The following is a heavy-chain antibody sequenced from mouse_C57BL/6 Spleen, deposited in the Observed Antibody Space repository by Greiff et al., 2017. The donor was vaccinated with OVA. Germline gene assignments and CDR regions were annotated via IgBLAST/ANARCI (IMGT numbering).Heavy chain of an antibody. V-gene: IGHV1-82*01. Sequence: VQLQQSGPELVKPGASVKISCKASGYAFRSSWMNWVKQRPGTGLEWLGRIYPGDGDTNYNGKFKGKDTLTADKSSSTAYMQLSRLTSEDSAVYFCARWNYDYDVPIDYWGQGTTLTVSS. CDR3: ARWNYDYDVPIDY. CDR2: IYPGDGDT. D-gene: IGHD2-4*01. J-gene: IGHJ2*01. CDR1: GYAFRSSW.